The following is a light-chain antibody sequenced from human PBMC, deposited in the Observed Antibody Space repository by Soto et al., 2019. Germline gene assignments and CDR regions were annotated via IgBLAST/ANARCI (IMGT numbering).Light chain of an antibody. CDR1: QTVNSK. J-gene: IGKJ1*01. CDR2: GAS. CDR3: QHYSNWPLT. V-gene: IGKV3-15*01. Sequence: EIVMTQSPATVSVSQGERASLSCRASQTVNSKMAWYQQKPGQGPRLLIYGASTRATGIPARFSGSGSGTEFTLTISSLQLEDLAVYWCQHYSNWPLTFGQGTTVES.